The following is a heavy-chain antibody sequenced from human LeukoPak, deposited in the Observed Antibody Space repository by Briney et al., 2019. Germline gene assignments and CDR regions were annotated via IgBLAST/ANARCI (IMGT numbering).Heavy chain of an antibody. Sequence: GGSLRLSCAASGFTFSSYAMSWVRQAPGKGLELVSAISGSGGSTYYADSVKGRFTISRGNSKNTLYLQMNSLRAEDTAVYFFFKHGTAYDILSYYFDYWGQGTLVTVSS. CDR1: GFTFSSYA. CDR3: FKHGTAYDILSYYFDY. D-gene: IGHD3-9*01. J-gene: IGHJ4*02. CDR2: ISGSGGST. V-gene: IGHV3-23*01.